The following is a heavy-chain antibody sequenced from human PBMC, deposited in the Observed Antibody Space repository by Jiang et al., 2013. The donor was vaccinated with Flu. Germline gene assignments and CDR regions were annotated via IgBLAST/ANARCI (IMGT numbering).Heavy chain of an antibody. J-gene: IGHJ4*02. CDR1: GYIFTNHG. D-gene: IGHD1-26*01. CDR2: ISAYNGDT. Sequence: GASVKVSCKASGYIFTNHGISWVRQAPGQGLEWMGWISAYNGDTNYAQKFQGRVTMATETSTNTAYMELRSLRSDDTAVYYCARGGSGGYGFDYWGQGTLVTVSS. CDR3: ARGGSGGYGFDY. V-gene: IGHV1-18*01.